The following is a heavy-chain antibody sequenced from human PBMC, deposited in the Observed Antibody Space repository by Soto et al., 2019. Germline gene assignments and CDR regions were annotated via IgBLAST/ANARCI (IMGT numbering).Heavy chain of an antibody. CDR2: INQDESQK. V-gene: IGHV3-7*03. CDR1: GFTFSSYW. CDR3: AALITGSAGLDC. J-gene: IGHJ4*02. D-gene: IGHD1-20*01. Sequence: GSLRLSCVASGFTFSSYWMNWVRQAPGEGLEWVANINQDESQKYYADSVKGRFSISRDNARNSLYLQMNSLKTEDTAVYYCAALITGSAGLDCWGQGTLVTVSS.